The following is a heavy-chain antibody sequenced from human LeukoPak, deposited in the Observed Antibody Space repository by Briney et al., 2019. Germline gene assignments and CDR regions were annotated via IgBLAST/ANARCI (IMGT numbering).Heavy chain of an antibody. CDR3: ARDLTVGYNYGVDY. D-gene: IGHD5-18*01. J-gene: IGHJ4*02. V-gene: IGHV3-48*01. CDR1: GFTFSDAW. CDR2: ISSTSSTI. Sequence: PGGSLRLSCAASGFTFSDAWMSWVRQAPGKGLEWVSYISSTSSTIYYADSVKGRFTISRDNAKNSLYLQMNSLRAEDTAVYYCARDLTVGYNYGVDYWGQGTLVTVSS.